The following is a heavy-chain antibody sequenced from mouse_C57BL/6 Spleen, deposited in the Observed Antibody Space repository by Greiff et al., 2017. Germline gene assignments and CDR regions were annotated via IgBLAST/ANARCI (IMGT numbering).Heavy chain of an antibody. CDR2: IYPGSGST. D-gene: IGHD2-1*01. Sequence: QVQLQQPGAELVKPGASVKMSCKASGYTFTSYWITWVKQRPGQGLEWIGDIYPGSGSTNYTEKFKSKATLTVDTSSSTAYMQLSSLTSEDSAVYYCARWDYYGNYGEFAYWGQGTLVTVSA. J-gene: IGHJ3*01. CDR1: GYTFTSYW. CDR3: ARWDYYGNYGEFAY. V-gene: IGHV1-55*01.